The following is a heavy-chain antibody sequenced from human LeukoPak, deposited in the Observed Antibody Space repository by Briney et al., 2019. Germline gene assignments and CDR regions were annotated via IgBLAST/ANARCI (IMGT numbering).Heavy chain of an antibody. V-gene: IGHV4-31*03. CDR3: ARGGRRSGWYKGFDP. Sequence: PSETLSLTCTVSGGSISSGGHYWSWIRQHPGKGLEWIGYINHSGSTYYNPSLKSRVTISVDTSQKQFSLKLSSVTAADTAVYYCARGGRRSGWYKGFDPWGQGTLVTVSS. CDR2: INHSGST. J-gene: IGHJ5*02. CDR1: GGSISSGGHY. D-gene: IGHD6-19*01.